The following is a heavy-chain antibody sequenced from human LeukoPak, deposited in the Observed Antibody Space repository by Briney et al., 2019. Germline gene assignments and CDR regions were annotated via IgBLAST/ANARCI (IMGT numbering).Heavy chain of an antibody. D-gene: IGHD3-3*01. V-gene: IGHV3-7*01. CDR2: IKQDGSEK. Sequence: PGGSLRLSCAASGFTFSSYWMSWVRQAPGKGLEWVANIKQDGSEKYYVDSVKGRFTISRDNAKNSLYLQMNSLRAEDTAVYYCARVGYDFWSGYLTYYYYYYMDVWGKGTTVTVSS. J-gene: IGHJ6*03. CDR3: ARVGYDFWSGYLTYYYYYYMDV. CDR1: GFTFSSYW.